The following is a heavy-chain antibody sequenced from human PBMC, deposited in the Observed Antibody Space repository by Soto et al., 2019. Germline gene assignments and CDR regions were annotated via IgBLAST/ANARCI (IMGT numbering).Heavy chain of an antibody. V-gene: IGHV1-8*01. CDR3: ARGGEIWFGELLYRLTGTRLYYYGMDV. Sequence: ASVKVSCKASGYTFTSYDSNWVRQATGQGLEWMGWMSPNSGNTGYAQKFQGRVTRTRNTSISTAYMELSSLRSEDTAVYYCARGGEIWFGELLYRLTGTRLYYYGMDVWGQGTTVPVSS. CDR2: MSPNSGNT. J-gene: IGHJ6*02. D-gene: IGHD3-10*01. CDR1: GYTFTSYD.